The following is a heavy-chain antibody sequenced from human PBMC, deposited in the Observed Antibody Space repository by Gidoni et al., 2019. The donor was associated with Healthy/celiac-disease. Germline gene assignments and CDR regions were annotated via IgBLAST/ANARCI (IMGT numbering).Heavy chain of an antibody. CDR2: IYHSGST. Sequence: QVQLQESGPGLVKPSGTLSLTSAVSGGSISSSNWWSWVRQPPGKGLEWIGDIYHSGSTNYNPSLKSRVTISVDKSKNQFSLKLSSVTAADTAVYYCARVPMTPRGAGWFDPWGQGTLVTVSS. V-gene: IGHV4-4*02. CDR3: ARVPMTPRGAGWFDP. D-gene: IGHD3-22*01. J-gene: IGHJ5*02. CDR1: GGSISSSNW.